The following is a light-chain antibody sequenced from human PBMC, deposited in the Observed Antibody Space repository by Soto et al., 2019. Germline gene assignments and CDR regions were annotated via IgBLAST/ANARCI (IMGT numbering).Light chain of an antibody. CDR3: SSFTSSSTWV. J-gene: IGLJ3*02. Sequence: QSALTQPASVSGSPGQSITISCTGTSSDVGGYNYVSWFQQYPGKAPKLMIHEVSNRPSGVSVRFSGSKSGNTASLTISGLQAEDEADFYCSSFTSSSTWVFGGGTKLTVL. V-gene: IGLV2-14*01. CDR2: EVS. CDR1: SSDVGGYNY.